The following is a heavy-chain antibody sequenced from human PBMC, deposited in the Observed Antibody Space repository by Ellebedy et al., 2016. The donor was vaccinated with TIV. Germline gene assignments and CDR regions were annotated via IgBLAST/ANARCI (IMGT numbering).Heavy chain of an antibody. CDR3: AKAYIKMGKGEYGLDA. CDR2: ILYDGSDK. J-gene: IGHJ6*02. CDR1: GFSFNLYG. V-gene: IGHV3-30*18. Sequence: PGGPLRLSCTASGFSFNLYGMHWVRQAPGKELEWVALILYDGSDKSYADSVKGRFTISRDNSKNTLYLQMNSVSTEDTAVYYCAKAYIKMGKGEYGLDAWGQGTTVTVSS. D-gene: IGHD3-16*01.